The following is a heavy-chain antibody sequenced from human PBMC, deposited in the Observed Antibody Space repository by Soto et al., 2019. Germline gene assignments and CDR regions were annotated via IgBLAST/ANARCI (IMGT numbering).Heavy chain of an antibody. V-gene: IGHV4-59*01. D-gene: IGHD2-15*01. Sequence: WETLSLTCTVSGGSISSYYWSWIRQPPGKGLEWIGYIYYSGSTNYNPSLKSRVTISVDTSKNQFSLKLSSVTAADTAVYYCARDRGSFYWFDPWGQRTLLTVSP. J-gene: IGHJ5*02. CDR1: GGSISSYY. CDR3: ARDRGSFYWFDP. CDR2: IYYSGST.